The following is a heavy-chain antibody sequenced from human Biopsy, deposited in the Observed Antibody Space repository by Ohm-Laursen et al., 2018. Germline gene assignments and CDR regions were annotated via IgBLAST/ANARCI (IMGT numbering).Heavy chain of an antibody. CDR3: ARAGPYYSDF. CDR1: GFTFSNYA. J-gene: IGHJ4*02. Sequence: SLRLSCTASGFTFSNYAMGGVRQAPGKGLECVSSIGSDARSTLYADSVQGRFTISRDNSKNTLYLQIDKLRAEDTALYYCARAGPYYSDFWGQGTLVTVSS. CDR2: IGSDARST. V-gene: IGHV3-23*01.